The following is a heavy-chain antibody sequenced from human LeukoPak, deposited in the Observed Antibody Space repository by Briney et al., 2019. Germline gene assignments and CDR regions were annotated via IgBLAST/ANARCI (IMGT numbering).Heavy chain of an antibody. CDR2: ISSGGSTI. Sequence: GGSLRLSCAASGFTFNDYYMTWIRQAPGKGLEWVSYISSGGSTISYADSVKGRFTNSRDNAKNSLYLQMNSLRAEDTAVYYCARYRDGYNYYFDYWGQGTLVTVSS. CDR3: ARYRDGYNYYFDY. J-gene: IGHJ4*02. V-gene: IGHV3-11*01. CDR1: GFTFNDYY. D-gene: IGHD5-24*01.